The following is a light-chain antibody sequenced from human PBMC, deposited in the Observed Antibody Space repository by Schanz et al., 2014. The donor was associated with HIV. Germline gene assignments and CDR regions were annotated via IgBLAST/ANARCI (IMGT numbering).Light chain of an antibody. V-gene: IGKV3-11*01. CDR3: QQSNDWPRST. J-gene: IGKJ3*01. CDR2: DAS. Sequence: EIVLTQSPATLSLSPGDRATLSCRASQSLSSYLAWYQQTPGQAPRLLIYDASIRATGVPARFSGSGSGTDFTLTISSLEPEDFAVYYCQQSNDWPRSTFGPGTKVQIK. CDR1: QSLSSY.